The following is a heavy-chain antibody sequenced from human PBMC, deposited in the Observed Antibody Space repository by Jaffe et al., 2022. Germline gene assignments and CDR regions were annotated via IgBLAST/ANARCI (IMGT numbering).Heavy chain of an antibody. J-gene: IGHJ4*02. Sequence: QVQLVESGGGVVQPGGSLRLSCAASGFTFSSYGMHWVRQAPGKGLEWVAFIRYDGSNKYYADSVKGRFTISRDNSKNTLYLQMNSLRAEDTAVYYCAKVVEPYCSGGSCYSVGYWGQGTLVTVSS. V-gene: IGHV3-30*02. CDR3: AKVVEPYCSGGSCYSVGY. CDR2: IRYDGSNK. D-gene: IGHD2-15*01. CDR1: GFTFSSYG.